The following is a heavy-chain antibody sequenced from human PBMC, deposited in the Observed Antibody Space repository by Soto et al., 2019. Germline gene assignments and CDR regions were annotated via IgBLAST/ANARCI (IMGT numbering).Heavy chain of an antibody. CDR1: GYSFSNNW. V-gene: IGHV5-51*03. Sequence: EVQLVQSGAEVKKAGESLKISCKGSGYSFSNNWVGWVRQMPGQGLEWMGIMHPGDSDTRYRPSFQGQVTISADKSINTAYLQWSSLKPSDSAMYYCARHNRYSSTWFEGWFDPWGQGTLVTVSS. D-gene: IGHD6-13*01. CDR2: MHPGDSDT. CDR3: ARHNRYSSTWFEGWFDP. J-gene: IGHJ5*02.